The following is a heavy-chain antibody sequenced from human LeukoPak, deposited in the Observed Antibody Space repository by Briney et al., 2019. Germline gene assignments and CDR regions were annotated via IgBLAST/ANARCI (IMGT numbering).Heavy chain of an antibody. CDR3: AIQDVSSSLVF. J-gene: IGHJ6*04. CDR1: GGSISSSSYY. V-gene: IGHV4-39*01. CDR2: IYYSGST. D-gene: IGHD6-13*01. Sequence: PSETLSLTCTVSGGSISSSSYYWGWIRQPPGKGLEWIGSIYYSGSTYYNPSLKSRVTISVDTSKNQFSLKLSSVTAADTAVYYCAIQDVSSSLVFWGKGTTVTVSS.